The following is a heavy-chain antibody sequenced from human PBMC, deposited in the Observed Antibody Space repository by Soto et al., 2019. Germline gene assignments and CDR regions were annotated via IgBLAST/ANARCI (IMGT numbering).Heavy chain of an antibody. CDR2: ISSSSSTI. D-gene: IGHD2-15*01. CDR1: GFTVSTYS. V-gene: IGHV3-48*01. J-gene: IGHJ4*02. CDR3: ARDRCSGGSCYAPFDY. Sequence: EVQLVESGGGLVQPGGSLRLSCAASGFTVSTYSMNWVRQAPGKGLEWVSYISSSSSTIFYADSVKGRFTISRDNAKNSLYLQMNSLRVEDTAVYYCARDRCSGGSCYAPFDYWGQGTLVTVYS.